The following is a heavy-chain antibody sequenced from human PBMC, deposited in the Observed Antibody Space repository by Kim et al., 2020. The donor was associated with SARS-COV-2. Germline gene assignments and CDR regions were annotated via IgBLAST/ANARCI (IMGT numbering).Heavy chain of an antibody. Sequence: SETLSLTCNVSGGSINSHYWSWIRQPPGKGLEWIGYIFYSGNTNYNPSLKSRVTISIDTSKSQFSLKLTSVTAADTAIYFCAKTQSRLVSSSFDSWGQGT. CDR2: IFYSGNT. CDR1: GGSINSHY. J-gene: IGHJ4*02. D-gene: IGHD6-6*01. V-gene: IGHV4-59*11. CDR3: AKTQSRLVSSSFDS.